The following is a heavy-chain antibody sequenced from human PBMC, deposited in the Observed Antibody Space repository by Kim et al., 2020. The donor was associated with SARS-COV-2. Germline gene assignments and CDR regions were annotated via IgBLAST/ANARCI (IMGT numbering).Heavy chain of an antibody. J-gene: IGHJ4*02. Sequence: LSLTCAASGFTFSSYAMSWVRQAPGKGLEWVSAICGSGGSTYYADSLKGRFTISRDNSKNTLYLQMNSLRAEDTAVYYCAKHPGVGSYFDFDYWGLGTLVTVSS. D-gene: IGHD1-26*01. CDR1: GFTFSSYA. V-gene: IGHV3-23*01. CDR2: ICGSGGST. CDR3: AKHPGVGSYFDFDY.